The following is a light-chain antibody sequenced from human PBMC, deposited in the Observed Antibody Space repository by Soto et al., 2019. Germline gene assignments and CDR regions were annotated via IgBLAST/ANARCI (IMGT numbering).Light chain of an antibody. J-gene: IGKJ1*01. V-gene: IGKV3-20*01. Sequence: EVVLTQSPGTLSLSPGERATLSCRASQSVVGYKLAWYQQKPGQPPRLLFYDTSSRAAATSDRFSGSGSGTDFTLTISRLEPEDFAVYYCQQYDMSSWTFGQGTKVEIK. CDR2: DTS. CDR1: QSVVGYK. CDR3: QQYDMSSWT.